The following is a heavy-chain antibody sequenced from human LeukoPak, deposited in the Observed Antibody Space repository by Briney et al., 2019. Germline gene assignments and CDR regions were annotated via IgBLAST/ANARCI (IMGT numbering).Heavy chain of an antibody. J-gene: IGHJ5*02. CDR3: ARDRPGYCSGGSCHNWFDP. Sequence: SETLSLTCTVSGYSISSGYYWGWIRQPPGKGLEWIGSIYHSGSTYYNPSLKSRVTISVDTSKNQFSLKLSSVTAADTAVYYCARDRPGYCSGGSCHNWFDPWGQGTLVTVSS. D-gene: IGHD2-15*01. CDR2: IYHSGST. CDR1: GYSISSGYY. V-gene: IGHV4-38-2*02.